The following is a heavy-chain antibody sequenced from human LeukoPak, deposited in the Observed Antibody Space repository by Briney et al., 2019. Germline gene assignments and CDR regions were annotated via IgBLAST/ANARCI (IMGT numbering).Heavy chain of an antibody. J-gene: IGHJ4*02. CDR2: IYYSGST. V-gene: IGHV4-39*01. Sequence: PSETLSLTCTVSGGSISNYYWGWIRQPPGKGLEWIGGIYYSGSTYYNPSLKSRVTISVDTSKNQFSLKLSSVTAADTAVYYCARRGSGILSDWGQGTLVTVSS. CDR1: GGSISNYY. CDR3: ARRGSGILSD. D-gene: IGHD3-9*01.